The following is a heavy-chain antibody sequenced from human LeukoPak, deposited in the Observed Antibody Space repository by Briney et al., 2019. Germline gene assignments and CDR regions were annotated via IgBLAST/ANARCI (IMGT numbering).Heavy chain of an antibody. CDR3: ARGRIVVVPAALYYFDY. J-gene: IGHJ4*02. Sequence: SETLSLTCTVSGGSISSSSYYWGWIRQPPGKGLEWIGSIYYSGSTYYNPSLKSRVTISVDTSKNQFSLKLSSVTAADTAVYYCARGRIVVVPAALYYFDYWGQGTLVTVSS. CDR2: IYYSGST. D-gene: IGHD2-2*01. V-gene: IGHV4-39*07. CDR1: GGSISSSSYY.